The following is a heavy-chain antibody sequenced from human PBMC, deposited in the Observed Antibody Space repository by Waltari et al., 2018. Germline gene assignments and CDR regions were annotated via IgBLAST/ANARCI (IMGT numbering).Heavy chain of an antibody. D-gene: IGHD3-9*01. CDR2: ISSGSSYI. Sequence: EVQLVGSGGGLVKPGGCLRLSCAASGFPFSSYTMNWVRQAPGKGLEWVSSISSGSSYIFYTDSVKGRFTISRDNSKNSLYLQMNSLSVEDTAVYYCAREWGVMVGTAGYYFDYWGQGSLVTVSS. V-gene: IGHV3-21*01. J-gene: IGHJ4*02. CDR1: GFPFSSYT. CDR3: AREWGVMVGTAGYYFDY.